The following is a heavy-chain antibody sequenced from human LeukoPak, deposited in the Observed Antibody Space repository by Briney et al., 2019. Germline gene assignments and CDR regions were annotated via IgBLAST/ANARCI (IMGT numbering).Heavy chain of an antibody. CDR2: INPNSGGT. J-gene: IGHJ3*02. V-gene: IGHV1-2*02. CDR1: GYTFTRYY. Sequence: VKVSCKASGYTFTRYYIHWGRQAPGHRLEWMGWINPNSGGTKYAQKFQGRVTMTRDTSISTAYMELSRLRSDDTAVYYCARDGDAGAFDIWGQGAMVTVSS. CDR3: ARDGDAGAFDI. D-gene: IGHD7-27*01.